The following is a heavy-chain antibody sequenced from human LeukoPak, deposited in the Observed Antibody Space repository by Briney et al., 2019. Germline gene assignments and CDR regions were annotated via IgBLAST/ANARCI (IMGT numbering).Heavy chain of an antibody. CDR2: IYHSGST. CDR1: GGSISSGGYY. CDR3: AGSGSGWYYY. Sequence: SETLSLTCTVSGGSISSGGYYWSWIRQPPGKGLEWIGYIYHSGSTYYNPSLKSRVTISVDRSKNQFSLKLSSVTAADTAVYCCAGSGSGWYYYWGQGTLVTVSS. V-gene: IGHV4-30-2*01. D-gene: IGHD6-19*01. J-gene: IGHJ4*02.